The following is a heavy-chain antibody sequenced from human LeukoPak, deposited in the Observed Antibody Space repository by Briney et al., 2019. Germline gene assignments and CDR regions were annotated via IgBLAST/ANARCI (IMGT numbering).Heavy chain of an antibody. J-gene: IGHJ3*02. CDR3: ARRGGSNGWGAFDI. CDR2: SGGGGRDT. CDR1: GFTFRNHA. D-gene: IGHD6-19*01. Sequence: EGSLRLSCVGSGFTFRNHAMNWVRLAPGKGLEWISTSGGGGRDTYYGDSVKGRFTISRDNSKNILYLQMNSLNGADTALYYCARRGGSNGWGAFDIWGQGTMVTVSS. V-gene: IGHV3-23*01.